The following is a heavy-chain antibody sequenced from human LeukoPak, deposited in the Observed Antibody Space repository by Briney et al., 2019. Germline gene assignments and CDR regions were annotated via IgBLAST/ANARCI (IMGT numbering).Heavy chain of an antibody. CDR1: GFTFSSYS. V-gene: IGHV3-21*01. D-gene: IGHD3-22*01. CDR3: ARRLYYDSSGYYNTAFEY. J-gene: IGHJ4*02. Sequence: GGSLRLSCAASGFTFSSYSMSWVRQAPGKGLEWGSSISSSSSYIYYADSVKGRFTISRDNAKNSLYLQMNSLRAEDTAVYYCARRLYYDSSGYYNTAFEYWGQGTLVTVSS. CDR2: ISSSSSYI.